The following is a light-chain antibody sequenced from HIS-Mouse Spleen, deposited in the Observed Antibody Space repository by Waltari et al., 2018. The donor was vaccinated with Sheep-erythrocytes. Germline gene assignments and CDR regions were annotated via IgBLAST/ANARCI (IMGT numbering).Light chain of an antibody. J-gene: IGLJ1*01. V-gene: IGLV3-1*01. CDR2: QDS. CDR1: KLGDKY. Sequence: SYELTQPPSVSVSPGQTASITCSGDKLGDKYACWYQQKPGQSPVLVIYQDSKRPSGIPERFSGSNSGNTASLTISVLQAEDEADYYCCSYAGSYNHVFATGTKVTVL. CDR3: CSYAGSYNHV.